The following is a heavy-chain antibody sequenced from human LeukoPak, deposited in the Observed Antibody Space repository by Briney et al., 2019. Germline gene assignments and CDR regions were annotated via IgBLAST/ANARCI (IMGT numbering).Heavy chain of an antibody. V-gene: IGHV1-8*01. CDR3: MSTSNWGSVIFDY. Sequence: ASVKVSCKASGYTFTSYDIHWVRKATGRGLEWMGWMDSNSDNTVYAQRFQGRVTMTRNTSITTAYMELRGLRSEDTAVYYCMSTSNWGSVIFDYWGQGTLVTVSS. D-gene: IGHD7-27*01. CDR2: MDSNSDNT. CDR1: GYTFTSYD. J-gene: IGHJ4*02.